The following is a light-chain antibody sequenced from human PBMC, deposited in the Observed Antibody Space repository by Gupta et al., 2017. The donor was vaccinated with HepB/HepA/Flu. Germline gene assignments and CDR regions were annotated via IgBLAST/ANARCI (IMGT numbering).Light chain of an antibody. Sequence: QSVLTQPPSASWSPGQSVTISCSGSRSNLGSDAVHRVQHLPGTAPKFVIYSNDQRPSRVPDRFSASRSGTSASLAISGLQSEDEADYYCAAWDDSLKGVIFGGGTKLTIL. CDR3: AAWDDSLKGVI. CDR2: SND. V-gene: IGLV1-44*01. CDR1: RSNLGSDA. J-gene: IGLJ2*01.